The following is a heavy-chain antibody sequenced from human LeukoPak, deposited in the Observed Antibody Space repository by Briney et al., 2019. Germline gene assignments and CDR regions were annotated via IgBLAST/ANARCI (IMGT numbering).Heavy chain of an antibody. CDR2: IFSDGSST. CDR3: ARDSYYYMDV. V-gene: IGHV3-74*01. Sequence: GGSLRLSCAASGFTFSRYWMHWVRQAPGEELLWVTRIFSDGSSTNYADSVKGRFTISRDNAKNTLYLQMNSLRAEDTAVYFCARDSYYYMDVWGKGTTVTVSS. CDR1: GFTFSRYW. J-gene: IGHJ6*03.